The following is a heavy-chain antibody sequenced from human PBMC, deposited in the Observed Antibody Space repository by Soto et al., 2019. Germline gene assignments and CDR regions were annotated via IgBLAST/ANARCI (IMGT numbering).Heavy chain of an antibody. J-gene: IGHJ5*02. D-gene: IGHD4-17*01. CDR3: ASHFNGDYPDWFDP. V-gene: IGHV4-59*08. Sequence: WIWIRQPPGKGLEWIGYIYYSGSTNYNPSLQSRVTISVDTSKNQFSLKLSSVTAADTAVYYCASHFNGDYPDWFDPWGQGTLVIVSS. CDR2: IYYSGST.